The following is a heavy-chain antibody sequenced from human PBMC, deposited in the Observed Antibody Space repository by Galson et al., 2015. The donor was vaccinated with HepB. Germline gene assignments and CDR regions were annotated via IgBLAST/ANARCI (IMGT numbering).Heavy chain of an antibody. CDR2: ITTSSSTI. D-gene: IGHD2-8*01. CDR1: GFTFSSYA. Sequence: SLRLSCAASGFTFSSYAVNWVRQAPGKGLEWVSSITTSSSTIYSADSVKGRFTISRDNAKNSLYLQMNSLRYDDTAVYYCATNMYAGRGLDYWGQGTLVTVSS. V-gene: IGHV3-48*02. J-gene: IGHJ4*02. CDR3: ATNMYAGRGLDY.